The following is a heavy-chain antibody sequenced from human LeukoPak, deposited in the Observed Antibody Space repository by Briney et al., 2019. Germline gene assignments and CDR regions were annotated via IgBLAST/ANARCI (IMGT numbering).Heavy chain of an antibody. J-gene: IGHJ5*02. D-gene: IGHD6-6*01. Sequence: PSGTLSLTCGVHGGSFSGYHWTWIRQRPGKGLEWIGDINHSGTTHYSPPLKSRVTMSVDKSNNHFSLNLHAVTAADTGVYYCARGFTTSSLWFDPWGQGILVTVSS. CDR2: INHSGTT. CDR1: GGSFSGYH. V-gene: IGHV4-34*01. CDR3: ARGFTTSSLWFDP.